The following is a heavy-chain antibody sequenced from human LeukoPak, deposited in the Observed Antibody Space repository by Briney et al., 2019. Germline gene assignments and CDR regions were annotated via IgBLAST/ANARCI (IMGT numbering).Heavy chain of an antibody. CDR2: IAYDGSDE. Sequence: GGSLRLSCVAYGFTFGSFGMHWVRQAPGKGLDWVAVIAYDGSDENYADSVKGQFTISRDNFKNTLYLQMNSLGPEDTAMYYCARDVMAVAGTLGFDCWGQGALVTVSS. D-gene: IGHD6-19*01. J-gene: IGHJ4*02. V-gene: IGHV3-30*04. CDR3: ARDVMAVAGTLGFDC. CDR1: GFTFGSFG.